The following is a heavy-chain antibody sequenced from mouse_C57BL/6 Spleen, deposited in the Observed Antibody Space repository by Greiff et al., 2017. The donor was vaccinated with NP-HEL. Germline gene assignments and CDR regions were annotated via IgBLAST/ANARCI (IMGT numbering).Heavy chain of an antibody. D-gene: IGHD1-1*01. Sequence: EVHLVESGEGLVKPGGSLKLSCAASGFTFSSYAMSWVRQTPEKRLEWVAYISSGGDYIYYADTVKGRFTISRDNARNTLYLQMSSLKSEDTAMYYCTRLSTVVTSNFDVWGTGTTVTVSS. CDR3: TRLSTVVTSNFDV. J-gene: IGHJ1*03. CDR1: GFTFSSYA. V-gene: IGHV5-9-1*02. CDR2: ISSGGDYI.